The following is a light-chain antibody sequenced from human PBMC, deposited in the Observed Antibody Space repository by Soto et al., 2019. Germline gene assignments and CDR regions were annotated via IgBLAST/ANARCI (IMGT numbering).Light chain of an antibody. J-gene: IGKJ5*01. CDR3: QKLNTFPPT. V-gene: IGKV1-9*01. Sequence: DIQLTQSPSLLSASVGDRVTITCRASQDISSSLAWYQQKSGKAPKPLIYDASTLQRGVPSRFSGSGSGTELRHKINSLKPEDLATYYCQKLNTFPPTFAQVTRLEIK. CDR1: QDISSS. CDR2: DAS.